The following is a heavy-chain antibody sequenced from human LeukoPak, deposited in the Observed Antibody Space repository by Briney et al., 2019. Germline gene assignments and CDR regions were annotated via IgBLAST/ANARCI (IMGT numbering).Heavy chain of an antibody. J-gene: IGHJ4*02. CDR1: GFTFSSYW. Sequence: PGGSLRLSCSASGFTFSSYWMTWVRQAPGKGPEWVANIKEDGSQQYYVDSVRGRFTISRDNAKNSLFLQMNSLRAEDTAVYYCARRGGSSSRRSPVDYWGQGTLVTVSS. CDR2: IKEDGSQQ. CDR3: ARRGGSSSRRSPVDY. V-gene: IGHV3-7*01. D-gene: IGHD6-6*01.